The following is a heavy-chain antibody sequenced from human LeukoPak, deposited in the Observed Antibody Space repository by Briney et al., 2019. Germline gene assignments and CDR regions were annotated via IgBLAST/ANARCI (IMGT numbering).Heavy chain of an antibody. V-gene: IGHV3-11*01. CDR3: ARVMQDGVDY. CDR2: ISTIGTII. Sequence: GGSLTLSCAASGFTFSDYYMTWIRHAPGKGLEWVSSISTIGTIIHYADSVRGRFTISRDNAKNSLYLQMNSLRVEDTAVYYCARVMQDGVDYWGQGTLVTVSS. CDR1: GFTFSDYY. J-gene: IGHJ4*02. D-gene: IGHD3-10*01.